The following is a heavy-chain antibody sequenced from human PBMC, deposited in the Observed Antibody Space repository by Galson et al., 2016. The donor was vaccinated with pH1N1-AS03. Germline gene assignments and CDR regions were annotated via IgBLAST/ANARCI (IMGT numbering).Heavy chain of an antibody. CDR3: ARGPVSYSNYWFPPPDY. V-gene: IGHV3-64*01. CDR2: ISGNGVST. Sequence: SLRLSCAASGFTFSTHTMHWVRQAPGKGLEWVAAISGNGVSTYYANSVKGRFTISRDNSKNTLYLQMGSPRAEDMAVYYCARGPVSYSNYWFPPPDYWGQGTLVTVSS. CDR1: GFTFSTHT. J-gene: IGHJ4*02. D-gene: IGHD6-13*01.